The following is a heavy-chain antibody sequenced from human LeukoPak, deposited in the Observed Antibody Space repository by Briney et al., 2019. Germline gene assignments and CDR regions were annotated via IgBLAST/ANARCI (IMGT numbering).Heavy chain of an antibody. CDR2: ISSNGGST. V-gene: IGHV3-64D*06. Sequence: GGSLRLSCSASGFTFSSYAMHWVRQAPGKGLEYVSAISSNGGSTYYADSVKGGFTISRDNSKNTLYLQMSSLRAEDTAVYYCVKDLAAAGFDYWGQGTLVTVSS. D-gene: IGHD6-13*01. CDR3: VKDLAAAGFDY. CDR1: GFTFSSYA. J-gene: IGHJ4*02.